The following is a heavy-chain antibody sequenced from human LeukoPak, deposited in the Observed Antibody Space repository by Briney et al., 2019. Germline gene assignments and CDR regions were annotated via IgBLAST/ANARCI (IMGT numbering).Heavy chain of an antibody. D-gene: IGHD3-10*01. J-gene: IGHJ5*02. CDR2: IYYSGST. CDR1: GGSISSYY. Sequence: ASETLSLTCTVSGGSISSYYWSWIRQPPGKGLEWIGYIYYSGSTNYNPSLQSRVTMSIDTSNNQFSLRLRFVTAADTAVYYCARDSGTTGEVKFDPWGQGTLVTVSS. V-gene: IGHV4-59*12. CDR3: ARDSGTTGEVKFDP.